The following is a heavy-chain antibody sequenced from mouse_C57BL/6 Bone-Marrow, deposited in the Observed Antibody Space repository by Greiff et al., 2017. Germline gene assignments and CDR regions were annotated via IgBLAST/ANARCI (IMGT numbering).Heavy chain of an antibody. CDR2: IDPEDGDP. J-gene: IGHJ1*03. Sequence: EVQLQQSGAELVRPGASVKLSCTASGFNIKDYYMHWVKQRPEQGLGWIGRIDPEDGDPEYAPKFQGKATMTADTSSNTAYLPLSSLTSEDTAVYYCTTYYGSSYDWYFDVWGTGTTVTVSS. CDR1: GFNIKDYY. CDR3: TTYYGSSYDWYFDV. V-gene: IGHV14-1*01. D-gene: IGHD1-1*01.